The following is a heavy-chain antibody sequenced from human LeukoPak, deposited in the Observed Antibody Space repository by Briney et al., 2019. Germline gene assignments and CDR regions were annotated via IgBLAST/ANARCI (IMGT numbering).Heavy chain of an antibody. J-gene: IGHJ4*02. CDR1: GGTFSSYA. Sequence: ASVKVSRKASGGTFSSYAISWVRQAPGQGLEWMGWINPNTGGTNYAQKFQGRVTMTRDTSISTAYMEVNRLRSDDTALYYCARGFDWLEYYFDYWGQGTLVTVSS. CDR3: ARGFDWLEYYFDY. CDR2: INPNTGGT. D-gene: IGHD3-9*01. V-gene: IGHV1-2*02.